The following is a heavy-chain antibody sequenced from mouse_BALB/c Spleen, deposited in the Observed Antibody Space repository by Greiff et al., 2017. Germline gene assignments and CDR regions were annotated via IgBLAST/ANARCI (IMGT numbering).Heavy chain of an antibody. Sequence: EVQLQQSGPELVKPGASVKISCKASGYSFTGYYMHWVKQSHVKSLEWIGRINPYNGATSYNQNFKDKASLTVDKSSSTAYMELHSLTSEDSAVYYCARHGSSSYYFDYWGQGTTLTVSS. CDR2: INPYNGAT. V-gene: IGHV1-31*01. J-gene: IGHJ2*01. CDR3: ARHGSSSYYFDY. CDR1: GYSFTGYY. D-gene: IGHD1-1*01.